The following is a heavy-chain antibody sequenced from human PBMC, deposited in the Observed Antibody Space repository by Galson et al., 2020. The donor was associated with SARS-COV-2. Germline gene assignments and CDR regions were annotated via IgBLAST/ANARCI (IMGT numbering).Heavy chain of an antibody. CDR2: IKQDGSEK. CDR1: GFTFSNYW. J-gene: IGHJ4*02. Sequence: GESLKISCAGSGFTFSNYWMTWVRQAPGKGLEWVANIKQDGSEKHYVDSVKGRFTISRDNGKKSLYLQMNSLRAEDTAVYYCAYTYYDILTGYGVNFWGQGTLVTVSS. D-gene: IGHD3-9*01. V-gene: IGHV3-7*01. CDR3: AYTYYDILTGYGVNF.